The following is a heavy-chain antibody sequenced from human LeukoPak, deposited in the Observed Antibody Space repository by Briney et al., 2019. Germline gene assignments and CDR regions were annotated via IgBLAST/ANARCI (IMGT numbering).Heavy chain of an antibody. J-gene: IGHJ6*02. D-gene: IGHD3-16*01. V-gene: IGHV4-59*11. CDR1: GGSIRGHY. Sequence: SETLSLTCSVSGGSIRGHYWTWIRQPPGKGLEWIGQIHYTGKPDYNPSLKSRITISVDTSKNQVSLQVSSVTAADSAIYYCARFGVDYDMDVWGHGTTVTVFS. CDR2: IHYTGKP. CDR3: ARFGVDYDMDV.